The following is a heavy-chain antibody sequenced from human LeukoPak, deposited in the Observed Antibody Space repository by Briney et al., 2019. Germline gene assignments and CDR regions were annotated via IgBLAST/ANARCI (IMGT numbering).Heavy chain of an antibody. CDR1: GGSISSSNW. Sequence: SGTLSLTCAVSGGSISSSNWWSWVRQPPGKGLEWIGEIYHSGSTNYNPSLKSRVTISVDTSKNQFSLKLSSVTAADTAVYYCARDRTRNNYYGSGSYDNWFDPWGQGTLVTVSS. V-gene: IGHV4-4*02. D-gene: IGHD3-10*01. J-gene: IGHJ5*02. CDR3: ARDRTRNNYYGSGSYDNWFDP. CDR2: IYHSGST.